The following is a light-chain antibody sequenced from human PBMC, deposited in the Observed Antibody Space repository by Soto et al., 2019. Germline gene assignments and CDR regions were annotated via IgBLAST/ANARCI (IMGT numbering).Light chain of an antibody. CDR3: LQDYNYSWT. J-gene: IGKJ1*01. Sequence: AIQMTQSPSSLSASVGDRVTITCRASQGIRNDLGWYQQKPGKAPKLLIHAASSLHTGVPSRFSGSGSGTDFTLTISSLQPEDFATYYCLQDYNYSWTFGQGTKVVIK. V-gene: IGKV1-6*02. CDR2: AAS. CDR1: QGIRND.